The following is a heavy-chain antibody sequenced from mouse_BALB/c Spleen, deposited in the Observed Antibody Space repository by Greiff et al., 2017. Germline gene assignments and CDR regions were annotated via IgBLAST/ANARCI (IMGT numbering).Heavy chain of an antibody. V-gene: IGHV1-4*01. J-gene: IGHJ3*01. CDR1: GYTFTSYT. D-gene: IGHD2-10*01. CDR3: AKPAYYGNSWFAY. CDR2: INPSSGYT. Sequence: QVQLQQSGAELARPGASVKMSCKASGYTFTSYTMHWVKQRPGQGLEWIGYINPSSGYTNYNQKFKDKATLTADKSSSTAYMQLSSLTSEDSAVYYCAKPAYYGNSWFAYWGQGTLVTVSA.